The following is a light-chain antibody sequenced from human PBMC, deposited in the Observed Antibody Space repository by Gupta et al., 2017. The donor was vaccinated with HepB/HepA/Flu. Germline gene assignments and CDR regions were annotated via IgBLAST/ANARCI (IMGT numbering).Light chain of an antibody. Sequence: DIQMTQSPSSLSASVGDRVIITCRASQTISTYLNWYQHKSGKAPKLLIYATSTLQAGVPSRFSGSGSGTEFSLTISSLQPEDFAIYYCQQTDSSLGSFGQGTTLQIK. CDR1: QTISTY. CDR3: QQTDSSLGS. J-gene: IGKJ2*04. CDR2: ATS. V-gene: IGKV1-39*01.